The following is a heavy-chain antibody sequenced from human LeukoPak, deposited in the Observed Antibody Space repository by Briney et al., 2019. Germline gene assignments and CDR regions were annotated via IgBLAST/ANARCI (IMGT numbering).Heavy chain of an antibody. CDR1: GFTVSSNY. D-gene: IGHD3-3*02. J-gene: IGHJ5*02. Sequence: GGSLRLSCAASGFTVSSNYMSWVRQAPGKGLEWVSVIYSGGSTYYADSVKGRFTISRDNSKNTLYLQINSLRAEDTAVYYCARGGAIFLNWFDPWGQGTLVTVSS. CDR3: ARGGAIFLNWFDP. CDR2: IYSGGST. V-gene: IGHV3-53*01.